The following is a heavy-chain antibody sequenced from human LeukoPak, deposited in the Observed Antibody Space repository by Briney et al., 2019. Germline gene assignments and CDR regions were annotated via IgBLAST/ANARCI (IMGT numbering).Heavy chain of an antibody. CDR2: IIPIFGTA. Sequence: GASVKVPCKASGGTFSSYAISWVRQAPGQGLEWMGGIIPIFGTANYAQKFQGRVTITADESTSTAYMELSSLRSEDTAVYYCARGSYKAYYFDYWGQGTLVTVSS. CDR1: GGTFSSYA. V-gene: IGHV1-69*13. J-gene: IGHJ4*02. CDR3: ARGSYKAYYFDY. D-gene: IGHD1-26*01.